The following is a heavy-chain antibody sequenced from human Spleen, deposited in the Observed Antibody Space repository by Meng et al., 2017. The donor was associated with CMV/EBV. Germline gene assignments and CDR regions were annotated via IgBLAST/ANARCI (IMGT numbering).Heavy chain of an antibody. CDR2: ISAYNGNT. CDR1: GYTFTSYG. J-gene: IGHJ4*02. Sequence: ASVTVSCKASGYTFTSYGITWVRQAPGQGLEWMGWISAYNGNTNYAQILQGRVTMTTDTSTSTAYMELRSLRSDDTAVYYCARAFWSGYYPDYWGQGTLVTVSS. V-gene: IGHV1-18*01. D-gene: IGHD3-3*01. CDR3: ARAFWSGYYPDY.